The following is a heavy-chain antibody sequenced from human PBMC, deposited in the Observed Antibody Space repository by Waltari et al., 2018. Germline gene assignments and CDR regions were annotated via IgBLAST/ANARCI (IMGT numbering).Heavy chain of an antibody. D-gene: IGHD4-17*01. CDR2: IYYSGST. CDR1: GGSIRRSSSY. J-gene: IGHJ4*02. Sequence: QLQLPESGPGLVKPSGTLSLTCTVSGGSIRRSSSYWGWIRQPPGQGLEGIGSIYYSGSTYYNPSLKSRVTISVDTSKNQFSLKLGSVTAADTAVYYCARESNDYGEFTHVTSFDYWGQGTLVTVSS. V-gene: IGHV4-39*07. CDR3: ARESNDYGEFTHVTSFDY.